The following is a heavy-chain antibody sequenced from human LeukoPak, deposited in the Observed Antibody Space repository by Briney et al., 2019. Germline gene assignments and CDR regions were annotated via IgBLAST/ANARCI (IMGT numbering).Heavy chain of an antibody. CDR1: GYTFTSYY. D-gene: IGHD5-18*01. J-gene: IGHJ5*02. V-gene: IGHV1-18*04. Sequence: AASVKVSCKASGYTFTSYYMHWVRQAPGQGLEWMGRINTYNGNTNYAQKLQGRVTMTTDTSTNTAYMDLRSLRSDDTAVYYCARKDTAGINWFDPWGQGTLVTVSS. CDR2: INTYNGNT. CDR3: ARKDTAGINWFDP.